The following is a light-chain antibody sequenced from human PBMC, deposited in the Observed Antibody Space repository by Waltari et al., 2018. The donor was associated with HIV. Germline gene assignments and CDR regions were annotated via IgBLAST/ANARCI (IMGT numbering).Light chain of an antibody. J-gene: IGLJ2*01. Sequence: QSVLTQPPSASGTPGQRVTISCSGRSSNIGSHYVYWYQQLPATAPKLLIYRNNQRPSGVPDRFSGSKSGTSGSLAISGLRSEDEADYFCAAWSGSLSGVVFGGGTKLTVL. V-gene: IGLV1-47*01. CDR1: SSNIGSHY. CDR3: AAWSGSLSGVV. CDR2: RNN.